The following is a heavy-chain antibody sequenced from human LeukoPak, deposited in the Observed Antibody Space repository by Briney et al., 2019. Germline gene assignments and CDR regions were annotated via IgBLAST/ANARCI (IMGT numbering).Heavy chain of an antibody. CDR2: IKSETDGATI. V-gene: IGHV3-15*01. J-gene: IGHJ4*02. CDR1: GFTFTNAW. D-gene: IGHD1-26*01. Sequence: GGSLRLSCAASGFTFTNAWMSWVRQAPGKGLEWVGRIKSETDGATIDYAAPVKGRFTISRDESKNTLYLQMNSLKTEDSAVYYCTRDGSGTGFDHWGKGTLVTVSS. CDR3: TRDGSGTGFDH.